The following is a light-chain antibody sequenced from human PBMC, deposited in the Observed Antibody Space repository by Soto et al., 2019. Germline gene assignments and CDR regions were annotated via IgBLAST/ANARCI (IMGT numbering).Light chain of an antibody. Sequence: QSVLTQPPSVSAAPGQKVTISCSGNSSNIWNNYVSWYQQLPGTAPKLLIYENSKRPSGIPGRFSGSKSGTSATLDITGLQTGDEADYYCGTWDTSLSASYVFGTGTKV. J-gene: IGLJ1*01. CDR1: SSNIWNNY. CDR2: ENS. CDR3: GTWDTSLSASYV. V-gene: IGLV1-51*01.